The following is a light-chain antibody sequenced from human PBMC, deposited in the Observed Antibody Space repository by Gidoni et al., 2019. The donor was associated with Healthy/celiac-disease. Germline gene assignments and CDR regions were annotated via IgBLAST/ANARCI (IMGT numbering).Light chain of an antibody. Sequence: SYLLTQPPSVSVAPGQTARITCGGTNIGSKSVHWYPQKPGPAPVLVVDDDSDRPSGIPERFSGSNSGNTATLTISRVEAGDEADYYCQVWDSSSDHYVFGTGTKVTVL. J-gene: IGLJ1*01. V-gene: IGLV3-21*02. CDR1: NIGSKS. CDR3: QVWDSSSDHYV. CDR2: DDS.